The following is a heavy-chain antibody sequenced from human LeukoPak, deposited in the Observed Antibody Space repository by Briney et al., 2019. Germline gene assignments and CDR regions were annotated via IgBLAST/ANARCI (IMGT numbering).Heavy chain of an antibody. J-gene: IGHJ4*02. CDR3: ARQSTGSYLTDY. CDR2: IYYSGST. Sequence: SETLSLTCTVSGGSISSSSYYWGWIRQPPGKGLEWIGSIYYSGSTYYNPSLKSRVTISVDTSKNQFSLKLSSVTAADTAVYYCARQSTGSYLTDYWGQGNLVTVSS. CDR1: GGSISSSSYY. V-gene: IGHV4-39*01. D-gene: IGHD1-26*01.